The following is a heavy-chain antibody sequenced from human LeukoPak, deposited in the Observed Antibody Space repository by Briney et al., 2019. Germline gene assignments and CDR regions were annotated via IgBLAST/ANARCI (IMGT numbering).Heavy chain of an antibody. CDR1: GFTSTSNS. V-gene: IGHV3-21*01. D-gene: IGHD6-13*01. CDR3: ARDNAAAAGTRFDY. J-gene: IGHJ4*02. Sequence: VGSLRRSCAVSGFTSTSNSMNWVCQAPGKGLEWVSSISSSSSYIYYADSVKGRFTISRDNAKNSLYLQMNSLRAEDTAVYYCARDNAAAAGTRFDYWGQGTLVTVSS. CDR2: ISSSSSYI.